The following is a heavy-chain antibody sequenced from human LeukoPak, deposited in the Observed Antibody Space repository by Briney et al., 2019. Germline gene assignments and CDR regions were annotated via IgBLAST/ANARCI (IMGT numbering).Heavy chain of an antibody. Sequence: GASVKVSCKASGGTFSSYAISWVRQAPGQGLEWMGWINPNSGGTNYAQKFQGRVTMTRDTSISTAYMELSRLRSDDTAVYYCARLGYDFWSGLGYWGQGTLVTVSS. CDR2: INPNSGGT. CDR1: GGTFSSYA. V-gene: IGHV1-2*02. J-gene: IGHJ4*02. CDR3: ARLGYDFWSGLGY. D-gene: IGHD3-3*01.